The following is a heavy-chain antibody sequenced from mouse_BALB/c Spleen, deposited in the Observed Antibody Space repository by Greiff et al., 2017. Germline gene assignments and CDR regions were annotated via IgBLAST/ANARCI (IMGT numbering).Heavy chain of an antibody. Sequence: EVKLMESGGGLVQPGESLKLSCESNEYEFPSHDMSWVRKTPEKRLELVAAINSDCGSTYYPDTMERRFIISSANTKKTLYLQMRSLRSGDPALYYCARQGGYDGGYAMDYWGQGTSVTVSS. CDR1: EYEFPSHD. V-gene: IGHV5-2*01. CDR3: ARQGGYDGGYAMDY. CDR2: INSDCGST. D-gene: IGHD2-2*01. J-gene: IGHJ4*01.